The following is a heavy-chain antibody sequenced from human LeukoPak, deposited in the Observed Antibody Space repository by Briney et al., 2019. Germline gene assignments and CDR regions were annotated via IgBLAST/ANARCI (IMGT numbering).Heavy chain of an antibody. Sequence: ASVKVSCKASGGTFSSYAISWVRQAPGQGLEWMGRIIPILGIVNYAQKFQGRVTITADKSTSTAYMELSSLRSEDTAVYYCARHLRGYSYGYLDYWGQGTLVTVSS. V-gene: IGHV1-69*04. CDR1: GGTFSSYA. D-gene: IGHD5-18*01. CDR3: ARHLRGYSYGYLDY. CDR2: IIPILGIV. J-gene: IGHJ4*02.